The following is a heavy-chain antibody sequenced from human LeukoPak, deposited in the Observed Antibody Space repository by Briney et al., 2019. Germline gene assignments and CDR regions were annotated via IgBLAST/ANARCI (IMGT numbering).Heavy chain of an antibody. V-gene: IGHV4-59*08. CDR3: ARHRGLRLTAPFDY. CDR1: GGSISSYY. J-gene: IGHJ4*02. D-gene: IGHD5-12*01. CDR2: IYYSGST. Sequence: SETLSLTCTVSGGSISSYYWSWIRQLPGKGLEWIGYIYYSGSTNYNPSLKSRVTISVDTSKNLFSLKLSSVTAADTAVYYCARHRGLRLTAPFDYWGQGTLVTVSS.